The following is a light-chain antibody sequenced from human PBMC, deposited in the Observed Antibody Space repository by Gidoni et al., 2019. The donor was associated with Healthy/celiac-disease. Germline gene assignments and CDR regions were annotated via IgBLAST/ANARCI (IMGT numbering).Light chain of an antibody. J-gene: IGKJ2*01. Sequence: DLQMTQSPSSLSVSVGDRVTITCRASQSISSYLNWYQQKPGKAPKLLIYAASSLQSGVPSRFSGSGSGTDFTLTISSLQPEDFATYYCQQSYSTLYTFGQGTKLEIK. CDR2: AAS. CDR3: QQSYSTLYT. CDR1: QSISSY. V-gene: IGKV1-39*01.